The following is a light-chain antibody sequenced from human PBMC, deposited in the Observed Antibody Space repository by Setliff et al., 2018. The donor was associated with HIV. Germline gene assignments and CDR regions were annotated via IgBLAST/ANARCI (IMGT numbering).Light chain of an antibody. Sequence: QSVLTQPRSVSGSPGQSVTISCTGTSSDFGAYDYVSWYQQYPGKAPRLIIYDVTQRPSGVPDRFSGSKSGNTASLTISGLQADDEADYYCCSNAARPTFYVFGTGTKVTV. J-gene: IGLJ1*01. CDR2: DVT. CDR1: SSDFGAYDY. V-gene: IGLV2-11*01. CDR3: CSNAARPTFYV.